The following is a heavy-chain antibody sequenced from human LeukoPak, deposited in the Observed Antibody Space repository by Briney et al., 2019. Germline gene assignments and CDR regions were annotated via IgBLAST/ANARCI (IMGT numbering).Heavy chain of an antibody. J-gene: IGHJ6*02. CDR3: ARVMGPIVVVPAAMPEYYYYGMDV. D-gene: IGHD2-2*01. Sequence: ASVKVSCKASGYTFTSYGISWVRQAPGQGLEWMGWISAYNGNTNYAQKLQGRVTMTTDTSTSTAYMELRSLRPDDTAVYYCARVMGPIVVVPAAMPEYYYYGMDVWGQGTTVTVSS. CDR2: ISAYNGNT. CDR1: GYTFTSYG. V-gene: IGHV1-18*01.